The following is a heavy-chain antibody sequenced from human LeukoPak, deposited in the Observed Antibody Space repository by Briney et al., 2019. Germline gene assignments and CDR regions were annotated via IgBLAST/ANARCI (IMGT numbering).Heavy chain of an antibody. CDR1: GGSISSCY. V-gene: IGHV4-4*07. CDR2: IYTSGST. Sequence: SETLSLTCTVSGGSISSCYWSWIRQPAGKGLEWIGRIYTSGSTNYNPSLKSRVTMSVDTSKNQFSLKLSSVTAADTAVYYCARSHSYYDILTADADYWGQGTLVTVSS. D-gene: IGHD3-9*01. J-gene: IGHJ4*02. CDR3: ARSHSYYDILTADADY.